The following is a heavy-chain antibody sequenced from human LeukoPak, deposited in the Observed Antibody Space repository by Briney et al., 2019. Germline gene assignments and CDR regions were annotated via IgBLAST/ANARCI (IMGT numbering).Heavy chain of an antibody. CDR2: IYYSGST. CDR3: ARELPQLQLEESGAFDI. J-gene: IGHJ3*02. V-gene: IGHV4-61*08. D-gene: IGHD5-24*01. Sequence: PSETLSLTCTVSGGSISSGDYYWSWIRQPPGKGLEWIGYIYYSGSTNYNPSLKSRVTISVDTSKNQFSLKLSSVTAADTAVYYCARELPQLQLEESGAFDIWGQGTMVTVSS. CDR1: GGSISSGDYY.